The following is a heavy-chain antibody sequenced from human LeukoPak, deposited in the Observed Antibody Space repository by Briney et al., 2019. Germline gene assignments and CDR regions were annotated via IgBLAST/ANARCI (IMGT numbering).Heavy chain of an antibody. CDR2: LFSTGIT. Sequence: SETLSLTCTVSGGSVSSSNYHWVWIRQSPGMGLEWIGTLFSTGITSQNPDPSLKSRLTLSVDTSRNQSSLELSSLTAADTAIFYCARIPGSSTSWFHLDNWGQGTLVTVSS. J-gene: IGHJ4*02. V-gene: IGHV4-39*01. D-gene: IGHD2-2*01. CDR3: ARIPGSSTSWFHLDN. CDR1: GGSVSSSNYH.